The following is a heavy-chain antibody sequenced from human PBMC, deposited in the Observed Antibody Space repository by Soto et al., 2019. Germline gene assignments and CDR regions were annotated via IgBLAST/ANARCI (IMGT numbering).Heavy chain of an antibody. CDR1: GFTFSSYW. CDR3: ARFSWLLCDNGMHV. D-gene: IGHD5-12*01. V-gene: IGHV3-7*01. CDR2: IKQGGSEK. Sequence: EVQLVESGGGLVQPGGSLRLFCAASGFTFSSYWMSWVRQAPGKGLEWVANIKQGGSEKYYVDSVKGRFTISRDNAKNSLYQQLNSLGAEDTAAYYCARFSWLLCDNGMHVWGHGTTVTVSS. J-gene: IGHJ6*02.